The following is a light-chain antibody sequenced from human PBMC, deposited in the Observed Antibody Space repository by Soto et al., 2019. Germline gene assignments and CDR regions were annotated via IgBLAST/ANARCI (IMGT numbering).Light chain of an antibody. CDR3: QQYYSYPPFT. CDR2: AAS. Sequence: AIRMTQSPSSFSASTGDRGTITCRASQGISSYLAWYQQKPGKAPKLLIYAASTLQSGVPSRFSGSGSGTDFTLTISCLQSEDFATYYCQQYYSYPPFTFGPGTKVDIK. CDR1: QGISSY. V-gene: IGKV1-8*01. J-gene: IGKJ3*01.